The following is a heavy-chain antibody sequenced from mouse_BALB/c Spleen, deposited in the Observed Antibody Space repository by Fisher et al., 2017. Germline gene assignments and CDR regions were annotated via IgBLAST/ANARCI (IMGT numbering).Heavy chain of an antibody. D-gene: IGHD1-2*01. Sequence: RFTISRDNAKNTLYLQMSSLKSEDTAMYYCARGENYGYGYYAMDYWGQGTSVTVSS. CDR3: ARGENYGYGYYAMDY. J-gene: IGHJ4*01. V-gene: IGHV5-6-3*01.